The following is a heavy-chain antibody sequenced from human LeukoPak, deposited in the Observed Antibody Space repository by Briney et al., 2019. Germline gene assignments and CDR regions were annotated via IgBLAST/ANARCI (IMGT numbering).Heavy chain of an antibody. V-gene: IGHV1-2*02. Sequence: ASVKVSCKASGCTFTSHYMHWLRQAPGQGLEWMGWINPNSGGTNYAQKFQGRVTLTRDTSISTAYMELSRLRSDDTAVYYCARVRNYYDSSGYLYYFDYWGQGTLVTVSS. CDR1: GCTFTSHY. CDR3: ARVRNYYDSSGYLYYFDY. D-gene: IGHD3-22*01. J-gene: IGHJ4*02. CDR2: INPNSGGT.